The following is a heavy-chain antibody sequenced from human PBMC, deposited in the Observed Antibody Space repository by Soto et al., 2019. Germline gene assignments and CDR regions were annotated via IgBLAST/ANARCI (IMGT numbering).Heavy chain of an antibody. J-gene: IGHJ5*02. CDR3: ARVVGAPNWFDP. CDR2: SRNKANSYTT. D-gene: IGHD1-26*01. Sequence: GGSLRLSCAASGFTFSDHQMVWVRQAPGKGLEWVGRSRNKANSYTTEYAASVKGRFTISRDDSKNSLYLQMNSLKIEDTAVYYCARVVGAPNWFDPWGQGT. V-gene: IGHV3-72*01. CDR1: GFTFSDHQ.